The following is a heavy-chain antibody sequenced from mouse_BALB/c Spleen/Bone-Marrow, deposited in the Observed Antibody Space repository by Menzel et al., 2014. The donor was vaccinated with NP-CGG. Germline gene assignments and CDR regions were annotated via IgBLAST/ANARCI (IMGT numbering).Heavy chain of an antibody. Sequence: EVKLQESGPEVVKPGASVKISCKASGYSFTGYFLNWVMPSHGKSLEWIGRINPYNGDTFYNQKFKGKATLTVDKSSNTAHMELRSLASEDSAVYYCARVTTDWYFDVWGAGTTVTVSS. CDR1: GYSFTGYF. V-gene: IGHV1-20*02. CDR3: ARVTTDWYFDV. J-gene: IGHJ1*01. CDR2: INPYNGDT. D-gene: IGHD1-1*01.